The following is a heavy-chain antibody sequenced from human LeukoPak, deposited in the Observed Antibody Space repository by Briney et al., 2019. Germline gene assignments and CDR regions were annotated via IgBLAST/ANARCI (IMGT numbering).Heavy chain of an antibody. CDR2: ISYDGSNK. CDR1: GFTFSSYA. Sequence: GGSLRLSCAASGFTFSSYAMHWVRQAPGKGLEWVAVISYDGSNKYYADSVKGRFTISRDNSKNTLYLQMNSLRAEDTAVYYCARDDGLGSSEFDPWGQGTLVTVSS. D-gene: IGHD6-13*01. CDR3: ARDDGLGSSEFDP. J-gene: IGHJ5*02. V-gene: IGHV3-30-3*01.